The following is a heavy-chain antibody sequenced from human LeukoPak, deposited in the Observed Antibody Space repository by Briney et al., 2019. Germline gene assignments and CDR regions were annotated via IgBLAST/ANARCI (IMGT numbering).Heavy chain of an antibody. CDR2: ISAYNGNT. CDR3: ARFSGWDIVVVPAADLFDY. V-gene: IGHV1-18*04. Sequence: ASVKVSCKASGYTFTSYGISWVRQAPGQGLEWMGWISAYNGNTNYAQKLQGRVTMTTNTSTSTAYVELRSLRSDDTAVYYCARFSGWDIVVVPAADLFDYWGQGTLVTVSP. J-gene: IGHJ4*02. CDR1: GYTFTSYG. D-gene: IGHD2-2*01.